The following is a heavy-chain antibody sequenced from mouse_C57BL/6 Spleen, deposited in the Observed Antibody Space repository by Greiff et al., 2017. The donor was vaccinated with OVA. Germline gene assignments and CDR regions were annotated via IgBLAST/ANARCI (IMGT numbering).Heavy chain of an antibody. J-gene: IGHJ4*01. CDR2: INPYNGGT. CDR1: GYTFTDYY. V-gene: IGHV1-19*01. CDR3: ARDKPPYAMDY. Sequence: VQLQQSGPVLVKPGASVKMSCKASGYTFTDYYMNWVKQSHGKSLEWIGVINPYNGGTSYNQKFKGKATLTVDKSSSTAYMELNSLTSEDSAVYYCARDKPPYAMDYWGQGTSVTVSS. D-gene: IGHD6-1*01.